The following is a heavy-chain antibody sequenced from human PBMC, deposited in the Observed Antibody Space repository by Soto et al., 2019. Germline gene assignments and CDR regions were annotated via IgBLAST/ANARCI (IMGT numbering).Heavy chain of an antibody. CDR2: MNPDTDFGNT. J-gene: IGHJ6*02. D-gene: IGHD6-19*01. CDR3: ARTSSWYNSYYGLDA. V-gene: IGHV1-8*01. Sequence: QVQLVQSGAEVKKPGASVKVSCKASGYNFISYDINWVRQAPGQGLEWMGWMNPDTDFGNTGYAPKFQGRVTMTRDTSTNTAYMELSSLRSDDTAIYDCARTSSWYNSYYGLDAWGQGTTVIVSS. CDR1: GYNFISYD.